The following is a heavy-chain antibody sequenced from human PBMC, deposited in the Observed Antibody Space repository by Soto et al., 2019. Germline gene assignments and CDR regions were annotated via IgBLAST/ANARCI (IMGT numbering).Heavy chain of an antibody. CDR2: FDPEDGET. Sequence: ASVKVSCKVSGYTLTELSMHWVRQAPGKGLEWMGGFDPEDGETIYAQKFQGRVTMTEDTSTDTAYMELSSARSEDTAVYYCATIPSVVAAITGFDYWGQGTLVTVSS. CDR3: ATIPSVVAAITGFDY. V-gene: IGHV1-24*01. D-gene: IGHD2-15*01. CDR1: GYTLTELS. J-gene: IGHJ4*02.